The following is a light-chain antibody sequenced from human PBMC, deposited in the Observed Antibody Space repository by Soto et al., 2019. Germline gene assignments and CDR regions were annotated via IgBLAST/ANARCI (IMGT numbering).Light chain of an antibody. J-gene: IGKJ1*01. V-gene: IGKV3-15*01. CDR1: QSVDST. CDR2: SAS. CDR3: QQYNNWPWT. Sequence: DIVLPQFPATLSFLHGECAPLSCRASQSVDSTLPWYQQKPGQAPRLLIHSASARAPGFSARFSASGSGTDFTLTISSLQSEDFAVYYCQQYNNWPWTFGEGTKVDI.